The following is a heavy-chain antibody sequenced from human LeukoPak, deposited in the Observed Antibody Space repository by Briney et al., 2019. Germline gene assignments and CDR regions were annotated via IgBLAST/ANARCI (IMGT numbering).Heavy chain of an antibody. D-gene: IGHD6-6*01. Sequence: GGSLRLSCAASGFTFNIFTMNWVRQAPGKGLEWISYINTKSKTIYYADSVKGRFTISRDNAKNSLHLQMNSLRAEDTAVYYCARDPVSGYSSSSYAFDIWGQGTMVTVSS. CDR2: INTKSKTI. J-gene: IGHJ3*02. CDR1: GFTFNIFT. V-gene: IGHV3-48*01. CDR3: ARDPVSGYSSSSYAFDI.